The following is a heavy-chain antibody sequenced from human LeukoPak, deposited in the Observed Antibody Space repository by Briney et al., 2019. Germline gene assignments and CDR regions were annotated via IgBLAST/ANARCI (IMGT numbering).Heavy chain of an antibody. CDR3: ARKQGYYGSGSYLDWFDP. V-gene: IGHV1-69*13. CDR2: IIPIFGTA. CDR1: GGTFSSYA. Sequence: ASVKVSCKASGGTFSSYAISWVRQAPGQGLEWMGGIIPIFGTANYAQKFQGRVTITADESTSTAYMELSSLRSEDTAVYYCARKQGYYGSGSYLDWFDPWGQGTLVTVSS. J-gene: IGHJ5*02. D-gene: IGHD3-10*01.